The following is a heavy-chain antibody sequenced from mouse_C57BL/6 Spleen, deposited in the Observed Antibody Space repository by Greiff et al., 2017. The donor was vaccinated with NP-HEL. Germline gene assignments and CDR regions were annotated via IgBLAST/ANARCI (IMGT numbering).Heavy chain of an antibody. J-gene: IGHJ3*01. D-gene: IGHD2-3*01. V-gene: IGHV1-20*01. CDR1: GYSFTGYF. Sequence: VQLQQSGPELVKPGDSVKISCKASGYSFTGYFMNWVMQSHGKSLEWIGRINPYNGDTFYNQKFKGKATLTVDKSSSTAHMELRSLTSEYSAVYYCAREAYDGYYGAWFAYWGQGTLVTVSA. CDR2: INPYNGDT. CDR3: AREAYDGYYGAWFAY.